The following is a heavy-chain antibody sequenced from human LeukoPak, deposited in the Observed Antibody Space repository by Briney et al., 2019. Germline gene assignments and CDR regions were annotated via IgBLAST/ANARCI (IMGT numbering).Heavy chain of an antibody. V-gene: IGHV1-2*06. J-gene: IGHJ4*02. D-gene: IGHD1-26*01. CDR2: INLNSGGT. Sequence: ASVKVSCKASGYTFAGYFMHWVRQAPGQGLEWMGRINLNSGGTYYAQNFQGRVTMTRDTSISTAYVELSRLTSDDTAMYNCARDLSSTSNWEFDFWGQGTLVTVSS. CDR1: GYTFAGYF. CDR3: ARDLSSTSNWEFDF.